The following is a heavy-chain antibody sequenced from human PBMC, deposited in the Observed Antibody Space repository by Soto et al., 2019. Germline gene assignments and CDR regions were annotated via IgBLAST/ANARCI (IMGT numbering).Heavy chain of an antibody. J-gene: IGHJ6*02. CDR3: ARDSSGWSRGEDYGMDV. Sequence: ASVKVSCKASGGTFSSYAISWVRRAPGQGLEWMGGIIPIFGTANYAQKFQGRVTITADESTSTAYMELSSLRSEDTAVYYCARDSSGWSRGEDYGMDVWGQGTTVTVSS. V-gene: IGHV1-69*13. CDR1: GGTFSSYA. D-gene: IGHD6-19*01. CDR2: IIPIFGTA.